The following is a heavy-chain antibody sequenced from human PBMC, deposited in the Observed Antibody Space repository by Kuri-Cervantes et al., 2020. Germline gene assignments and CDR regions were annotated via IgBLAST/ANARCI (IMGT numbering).Heavy chain of an antibody. J-gene: IGHJ4*02. Sequence: LSLTCAASGFTFNSYGMNWVRQAPGKGLEWVSSISSSSSYIYYADSVKGRFTISRDNSKNTLYLQMNSLRAEDTAVYYCAKDGCSGDSCYFNYWGQGTLVTVSS. D-gene: IGHD2-15*01. CDR2: ISSSSSYI. CDR1: GFTFNSYG. V-gene: IGHV3-21*04. CDR3: AKDGCSGDSCYFNY.